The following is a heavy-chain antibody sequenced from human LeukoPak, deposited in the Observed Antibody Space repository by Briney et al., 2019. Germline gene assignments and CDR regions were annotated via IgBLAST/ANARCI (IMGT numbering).Heavy chain of an antibody. J-gene: IGHJ4*02. D-gene: IGHD6-13*01. CDR2: ISYDGSNK. CDR1: GFTFSSYG. V-gene: IGHV3-30*03. Sequence: GGSLRLSCAASGFTFSSYGMHWVRQAPGKGLEWVAVISYDGSNKYYADSVKGRFTISRDNSKNTLYLQMNSLRAEDTAVYYCARDSSLIAAADFDYWGQGTLVTVSS. CDR3: ARDSSLIAAADFDY.